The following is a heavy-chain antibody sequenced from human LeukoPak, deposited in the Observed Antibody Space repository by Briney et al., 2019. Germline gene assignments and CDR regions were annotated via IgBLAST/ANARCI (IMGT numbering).Heavy chain of an antibody. CDR3: AELGITMIGGV. J-gene: IGHJ6*04. CDR2: ICWCGGYT. CDR1: GVTFDDYA. D-gene: IGHD3-10*02. V-gene: IGHV3-43D*03. Sequence: PGGSLRLSCAASGVTFDDYALHWVRQAPGKGLELGSVICWCGGYTYYADSVKGRFTTSRDNAKSSLYLQMNSLRAEDTAVYYCAELGITMIGGVWGKEPTVTISS.